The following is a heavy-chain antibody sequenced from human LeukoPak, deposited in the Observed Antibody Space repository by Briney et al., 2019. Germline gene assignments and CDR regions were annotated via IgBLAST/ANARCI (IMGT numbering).Heavy chain of an antibody. CDR3: AKDRLVGFDP. D-gene: IGHD1-26*01. J-gene: IGHJ5*02. CDR2: IRYDGSNK. V-gene: IGHV3-30*02. Sequence: GGSLRLSCAASGFTFSSYGMHWVRQAPGKGLEWVAFIRYDGSNKYYADSVKGRFTISRDNSKNTLYLQMSSLRAEDTAVYYCAKDRLVGFDPWGQGTLVTVPS. CDR1: GFTFSSYG.